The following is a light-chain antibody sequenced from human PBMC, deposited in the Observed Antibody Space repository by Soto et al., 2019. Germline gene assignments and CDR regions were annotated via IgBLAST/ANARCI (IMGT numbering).Light chain of an antibody. J-gene: IGKJ1*01. CDR3: QKYNSAPRA. CDR2: AAY. V-gene: IGKV1-27*01. Sequence: DIQMTQSPSSLAASVGDRVTITCRASQGMNNYLAWYQQKPGKVPKLLIYAAYTLQSGVPSRFSGSGSGTDFTLNIRSLQPETVATYYCQKYNSAPRAFGQGTKVEIK. CDR1: QGMNNY.